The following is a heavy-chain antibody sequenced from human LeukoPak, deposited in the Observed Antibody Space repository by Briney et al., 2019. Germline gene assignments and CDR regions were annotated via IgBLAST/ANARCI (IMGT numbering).Heavy chain of an antibody. Sequence: ASVKVSCKASGYTLTSYGISWVRQAPGQGLEWMGWISAYNGNTNYAQKLQGRVTMTTDTSTSTAYMELRSLRSDDTAVYYCARDVRRGGSFDYWGQGTLVTVSS. CDR3: ARDVRRGGSFDY. J-gene: IGHJ4*02. V-gene: IGHV1-18*01. CDR2: ISAYNGNT. CDR1: GYTLTSYG. D-gene: IGHD3-10*01.